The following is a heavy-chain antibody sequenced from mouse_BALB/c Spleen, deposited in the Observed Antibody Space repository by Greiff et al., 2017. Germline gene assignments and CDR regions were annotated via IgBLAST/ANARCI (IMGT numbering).Heavy chain of an antibody. Sequence: QVQLQQPGAELVKPGASVKMSCKASGYTFTSYNMHWVKQTPGQGLEWIGAIYPGNGDTSYNQKFKGKATLTADKSSSTAYMQLSSLTSEDSAVYYCARGGYSNWYFDVWGAGTTVTVSS. CDR2: IYPGNGDT. V-gene: IGHV1-12*01. CDR3: ARGGYSNWYFDV. CDR1: GYTFTSYN. D-gene: IGHD2-3*01. J-gene: IGHJ1*01.